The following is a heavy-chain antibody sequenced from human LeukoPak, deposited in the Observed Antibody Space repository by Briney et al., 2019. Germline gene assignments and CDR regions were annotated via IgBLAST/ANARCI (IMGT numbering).Heavy chain of an antibody. CDR3: ARGVKGKYYYDSSGYYPAQNDYYYYMDV. V-gene: IGHV1-18*01. D-gene: IGHD3-22*01. CDR2: ISAYNGNT. CDR1: GYTFTSYG. J-gene: IGHJ6*03. Sequence: GASVKVSCKASGYTFTSYGISWVRQAPGQGLEWMGWISAYNGNTNYAQKLQGRVTMTTDTSTSTAYMELRSLRSDDTAVYYCARGVKGKYYYDSSGYYPAQNDYYYYMDVWGKGTTVTVSS.